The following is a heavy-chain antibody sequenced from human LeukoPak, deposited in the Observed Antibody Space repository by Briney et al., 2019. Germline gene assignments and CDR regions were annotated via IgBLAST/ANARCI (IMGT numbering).Heavy chain of an antibody. Sequence: GSLRLSCAASGFTFSDSWMSWVRQAPGKGLEWVANMNQDGSEKDYVDPVKGRFTISRDNARNSLYLQMGSLRAEDTAVYYCATYTHWVAGDVWGQGTTVTVSS. D-gene: IGHD3-16*01. V-gene: IGHV3-7*01. CDR1: GFTFSDSW. CDR2: MNQDGSEK. CDR3: ATYTHWVAGDV. J-gene: IGHJ6*02.